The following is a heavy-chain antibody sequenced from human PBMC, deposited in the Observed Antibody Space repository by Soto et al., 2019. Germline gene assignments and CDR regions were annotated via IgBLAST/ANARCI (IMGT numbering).Heavy chain of an antibody. CDR3: ASSQNIVATMGKYYFDD. Sequence: SETLSLTCTVSGGSISSSSYYWGWIRQPPGKGLEWIGSIYYSGSTYYNPSLKSRATRSVDTSKNQFSLKLSSVPAADTAVYYCASSQNIVATMGKYYFDDWGKGGLVTVAS. V-gene: IGHV4-39*01. J-gene: IGHJ4*02. D-gene: IGHD5-12*01. CDR2: IYYSGST. CDR1: GGSISSSSYY.